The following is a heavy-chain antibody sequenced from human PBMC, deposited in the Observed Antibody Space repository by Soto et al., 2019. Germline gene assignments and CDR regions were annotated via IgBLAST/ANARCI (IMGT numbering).Heavy chain of an antibody. CDR2: INPSGGST. Sequence: ASVKVSCKASGYAFTSYYMHWVRQAPGQGLEWMGIINPSGGSTSYAQKFQGRVTMTRDTSTGTVYMELSSLRSEDTAVYYCAGTTMVREYFDYWGQGTLVTVSS. V-gene: IGHV1-46*03. D-gene: IGHD3-10*01. J-gene: IGHJ4*02. CDR3: AGTTMVREYFDY. CDR1: GYAFTSYY.